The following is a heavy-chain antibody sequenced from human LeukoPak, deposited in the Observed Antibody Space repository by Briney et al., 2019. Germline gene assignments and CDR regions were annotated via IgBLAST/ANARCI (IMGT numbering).Heavy chain of an antibody. D-gene: IGHD3-10*01. CDR1: GGSISSGDYY. V-gene: IGHV4-30-4*01. CDR3: ARGGDYGSGSNWFDP. CDR2: IYYSGST. Sequence: SETLSLTCTVSGGSISSGDYYWSWIRQPPGKGLEWIGYIYYSGSTYYNPSLKSRVTISVDTSKNQFSLKLNSVTAADTAVYYCARGGDYGSGSNWFDPWGQGTLVTVSS. J-gene: IGHJ5*02.